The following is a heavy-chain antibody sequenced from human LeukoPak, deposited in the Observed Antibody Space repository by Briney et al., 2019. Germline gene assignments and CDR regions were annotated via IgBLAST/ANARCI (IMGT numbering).Heavy chain of an antibody. CDR1: GFTFSNAW. CDR2: IKSKTDGGTT. J-gene: IGHJ4*02. V-gene: IGHV3-15*01. D-gene: IGHD6-19*01. Sequence: GGSLRLSCAASGFTFSNAWMSWVRQAPGKGLERVGRIKSKTDGGTTDYAAPVKGRFTISRDDSKNTLYLQMNSLKTEDTAVYYCTTDSSSGWYEDYWGQGTLVTVSS. CDR3: TTDSSSGWYEDY.